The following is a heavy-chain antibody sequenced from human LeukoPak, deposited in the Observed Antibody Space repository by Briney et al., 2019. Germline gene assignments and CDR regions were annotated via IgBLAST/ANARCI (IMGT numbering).Heavy chain of an antibody. Sequence: GGSLRLSCAASEFDFSTHAMTWVRQAPGKGLEWVSAISISGTKTYYADSVKGRFTISRDNSKDTLYLQMYSLRAEDTAVYYCVNEIRPNDYWGQGTLVTVSS. CDR2: ISISGTKT. CDR3: VNEIRPNDY. D-gene: IGHD4-17*01. V-gene: IGHV3-23*01. J-gene: IGHJ4*02. CDR1: EFDFSTHA.